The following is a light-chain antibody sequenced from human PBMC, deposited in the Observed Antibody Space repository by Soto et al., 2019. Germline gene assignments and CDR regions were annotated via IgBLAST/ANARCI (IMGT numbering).Light chain of an antibody. CDR3: SLYTSSSTYV. CDR1: SSDVGSYNR. Sequence: LTQPPAVSGSPGQSVTISCTGTSSDVGSYNRVSWYQQPPGTAPKVMIYEVSNRPSGVPDRFSGSKSGNTASLTISGLQAEDEADYYCSLYTSSSTYVFGTGTKVTVL. J-gene: IGLJ1*01. CDR2: EVS. V-gene: IGLV2-18*01.